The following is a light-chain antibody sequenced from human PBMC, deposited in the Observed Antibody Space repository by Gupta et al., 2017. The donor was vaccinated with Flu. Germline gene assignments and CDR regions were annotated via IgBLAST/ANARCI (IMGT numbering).Light chain of an antibody. CDR2: GDT. V-gene: IGLV3-9*01. Sequence: SYELTQPLPMSVALGQTARIPCGGNNIGSKNVHWYQQKPGQAPMVVIYGDTNRPSGIPERFSGSNSGNTATLTISRAQVGDEADYYCQVWDRSTAQFGGGTKLTVL. J-gene: IGLJ3*02. CDR3: QVWDRSTAQ. CDR1: NIGSKN.